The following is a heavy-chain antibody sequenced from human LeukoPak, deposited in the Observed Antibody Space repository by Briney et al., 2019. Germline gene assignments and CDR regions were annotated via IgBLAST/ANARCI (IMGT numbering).Heavy chain of an antibody. CDR3: VRRGDASSGWGDHDF. V-gene: IGHV3-23*01. CDR2: IGGSGDKT. Sequence: GGSLRLSCAPSGFTFNRNAISWVRQSPGKGLEWVSTIGGSGDKTFYADSVKGRFTISRDNSKNMVHLQMNSLTGEDTALYYCVRRGDASSGWGDHDFWGQGALVTVSS. CDR1: GFTFNRNA. J-gene: IGHJ4*02. D-gene: IGHD6-19*01.